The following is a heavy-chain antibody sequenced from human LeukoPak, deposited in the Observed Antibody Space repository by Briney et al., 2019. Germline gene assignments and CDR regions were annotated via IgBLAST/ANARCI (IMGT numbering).Heavy chain of an antibody. J-gene: IGHJ4*02. CDR3: AKALTRGYPLLSHPQPLL. CDR1: GFTFSSYA. D-gene: IGHD5-12*01. V-gene: IGHV3-23*01. Sequence: PGGSLRLSCAASGFTFSSYAMSWVRQAPGKGLEWVSAISGSGGSTYYADSVKGRFTISRDNSKNTLYLQMNSLRAEDTAVYYCAKALTRGYPLLSHPQPLLWGQGTLVTVSS. CDR2: ISGSGGST.